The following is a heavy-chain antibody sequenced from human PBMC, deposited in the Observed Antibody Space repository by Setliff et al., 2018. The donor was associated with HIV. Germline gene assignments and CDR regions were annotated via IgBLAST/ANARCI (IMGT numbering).Heavy chain of an antibody. CDR3: ASGEPYYYDSTGYSGNYFDY. D-gene: IGHD3-22*01. Sequence: SETLSLTCAVYGGSFSNYYWSWIRQPPGKGLEWIGKINHSGSTNYNPSLKSRVTISVDKSKNQFSLKLAYVTAADTAVYYCASGEPYYYDSTGYSGNYFDYWGQGTLVTVSS. CDR1: GGSFSNYY. J-gene: IGHJ4*02. V-gene: IGHV4-34*01. CDR2: INHSGST.